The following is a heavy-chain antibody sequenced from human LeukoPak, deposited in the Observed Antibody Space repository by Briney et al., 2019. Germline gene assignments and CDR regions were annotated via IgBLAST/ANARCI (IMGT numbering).Heavy chain of an antibody. J-gene: IGHJ3*02. Sequence: SETLSLTCSVSGGSISSGNYYWSWIRQPAGKGLEWIGRSYTGGSTNYNPSLKSRVTISVDTSKNQFSLRLNSVTAADTAVYYCARRYCSSTNCHDAFDIWGQGTMVTVSS. CDR3: ARRYCSSTNCHDAFDI. CDR1: GGSISSGNYY. D-gene: IGHD2-2*01. CDR2: SYTGGST. V-gene: IGHV4-61*02.